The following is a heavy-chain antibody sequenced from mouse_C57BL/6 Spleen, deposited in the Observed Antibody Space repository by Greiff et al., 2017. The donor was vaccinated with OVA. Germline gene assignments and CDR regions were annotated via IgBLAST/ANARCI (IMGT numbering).Heavy chain of an antibody. D-gene: IGHD1-1*01. Sequence: QVQLKQPGAELVRPGTSVKLSCKASGYTFTSYWMHWVKQRPGQGLEWIGVIDPSDSYTNYNQKFKGKATLTVDTSSSTAYMQLSSLTSEDSAVYYCARWITTVVATDYWGQGTTLTVSS. V-gene: IGHV1-59*01. CDR2: IDPSDSYT. CDR3: ARWITTVVATDY. CDR1: GYTFTSYW. J-gene: IGHJ2*01.